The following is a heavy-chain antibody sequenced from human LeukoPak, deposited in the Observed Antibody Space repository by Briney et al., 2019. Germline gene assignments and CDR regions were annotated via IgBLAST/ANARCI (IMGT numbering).Heavy chain of an antibody. CDR1: GGSISSSIYY. D-gene: IGHD2-8*02. J-gene: IGHJ4*02. Sequence: PSETLSLTCTASGGSISSSIYYWGWIRQPPGKGLEWIGSIYYSGNTYYNPSLKSRVTISVDTSKNQFSLKLNSVTAADTAVYYCARGTGTFDYWGQGTLVAVSS. CDR3: ARGTGTFDY. V-gene: IGHV4-39*07. CDR2: IYYSGNT.